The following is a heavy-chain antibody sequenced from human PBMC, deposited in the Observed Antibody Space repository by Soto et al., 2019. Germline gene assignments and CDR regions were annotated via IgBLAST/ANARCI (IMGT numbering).Heavy chain of an antibody. CDR3: ARGGRYTYGYGDYSSGMDV. CDR2: ISGTGSRT. CDR1: GFSFGDYA. V-gene: IGHV3-23*01. D-gene: IGHD5-18*01. J-gene: IGHJ6*02. Sequence: EVQVLESGGGLVQPGGSLRLSCAASGFSFGDYAMSWVRQAPGKGLEWVSGISGTGSRTSYADSVRGRITISRDNVNNPQSLQMDSLRAEDTAVYYCARGGRYTYGYGDYSSGMDVWGQGATVTVSS.